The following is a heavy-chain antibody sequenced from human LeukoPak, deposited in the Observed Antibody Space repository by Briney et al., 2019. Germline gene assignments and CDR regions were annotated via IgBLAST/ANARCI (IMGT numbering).Heavy chain of an antibody. J-gene: IGHJ4*01. CDR1: GFTFDDYA. Sequence: GGSLRLSCAASGFTFDDYAMHWVRQAPGKGLEWVSGISWNSGSIGYADSVKGRFTISRDNAKNSLYLQMNSLRAEDTALYYCAKVYGETGSYFDYWGQGTLVT. V-gene: IGHV3-9*01. CDR3: AKVYGETGSYFDY. CDR2: ISWNSGSI. D-gene: IGHD4-17*01.